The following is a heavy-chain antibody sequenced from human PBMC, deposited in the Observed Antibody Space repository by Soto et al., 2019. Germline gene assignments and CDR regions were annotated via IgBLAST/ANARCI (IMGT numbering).Heavy chain of an antibody. D-gene: IGHD3-22*01. J-gene: IGHJ3*01. V-gene: IGHV1-69*13. CDR3: ARISSRDYYDSSGYST. CDR1: GGTFSSYA. Sequence: ASVKVSCKASGGTFSSYAISWVRQAPGQGLEWMGGIIPIFGTANYAQKFQGRVTITADESTSTAYMELSSLRSEDTAVYYCARISSRDYYDSSGYSTWGQGTVVTVSS. CDR2: IIPIFGTA.